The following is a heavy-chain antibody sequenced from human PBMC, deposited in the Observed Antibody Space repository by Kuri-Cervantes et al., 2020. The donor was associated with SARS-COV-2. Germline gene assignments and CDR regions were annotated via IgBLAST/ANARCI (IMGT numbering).Heavy chain of an antibody. D-gene: IGHD2-21*01. CDR3: ARVVGLHVSAFDI. J-gene: IGHJ3*02. CDR1: GGCFSGYY. V-gene: IGHV4-34*01. CDR2: INHSGST. Sequence: SETLSLTCAVYGGCFSGYYWSWIRQPPGKGLEWIGEINHSGSTNYNPSLKSRVTMSVDTSKNQFSLKLSSVTAADTAVYYCARVVGLHVSAFDIWGHGTKVTVSS.